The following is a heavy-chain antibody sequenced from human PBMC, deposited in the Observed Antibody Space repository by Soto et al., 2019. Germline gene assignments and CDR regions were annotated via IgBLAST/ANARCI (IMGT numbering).Heavy chain of an antibody. V-gene: IGHV4-4*07. CDR2: VYTNGAT. Sequence: SETLSLTCTVSGDSFSGYYWSWIRQPPGRGLEGIGRVYTNGATNYNPSLTSRVTVSVDTSRNQFSLKLRFVTAADTAVYYCAREAAETVGDGYWCDPWGQGTLVTVSS. CDR3: AREAAETVGDGYWCDP. D-gene: IGHD6-13*01. CDR1: GDSFSGYY. J-gene: IGHJ5*02.